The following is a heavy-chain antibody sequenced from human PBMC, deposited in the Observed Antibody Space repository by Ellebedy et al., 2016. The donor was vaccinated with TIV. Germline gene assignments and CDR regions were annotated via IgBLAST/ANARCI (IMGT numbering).Heavy chain of an antibody. D-gene: IGHD2-21*01. J-gene: IGHJ5*02. Sequence: MPSETLSLTCSVSGGSISAYYWTWIRQPPGKGLEWIGYIFYTGSTDYNPSLKSRVTISVDTSKNELSLKLRSVTAADTAMYYCARVVRGWFDPWGQGTLVTVSS. CDR3: ARVVRGWFDP. CDR1: GGSISAYY. CDR2: IFYTGST. V-gene: IGHV4-59*01.